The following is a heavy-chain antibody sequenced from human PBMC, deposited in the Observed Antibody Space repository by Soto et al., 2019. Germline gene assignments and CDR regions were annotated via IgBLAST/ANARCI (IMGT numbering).Heavy chain of an antibody. CDR2: IYHSGST. Sequence: PXGSLYPTGALSAGSISSSNSWSSGRQPPGKGRECIGEIYHSGSTNYNPPRKSRVPISEDKSKNQFSRKLSSVTAADTAVYYCARDPYYFDSSGYYPRGGGYYGMDVWGQGTKVTVSS. V-gene: IGHV4-4*02. CDR3: ARDPYYFDSSGYYPRGGGYYGMDV. J-gene: IGHJ6*02. CDR1: AGSISSSNS. D-gene: IGHD3-22*01.